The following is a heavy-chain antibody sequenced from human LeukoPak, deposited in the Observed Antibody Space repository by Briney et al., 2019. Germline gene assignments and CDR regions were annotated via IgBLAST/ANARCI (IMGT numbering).Heavy chain of an antibody. D-gene: IGHD3-10*02. V-gene: IGHV3-43*01. CDR1: GFTFDRYT. J-gene: IGHJ4*02. Sequence: GGSLRLSCATSGFTFDRYTIHWVRQAPGKGLEWVSLAGWAGGTTYYSDSVRGRFTISRDSGKNSVYLQMNSLTTDDTAFYFCAKELDTMFFDYWGQGALVTVSS. CDR2: AGWAGGTT. CDR3: AKELDTMFFDY.